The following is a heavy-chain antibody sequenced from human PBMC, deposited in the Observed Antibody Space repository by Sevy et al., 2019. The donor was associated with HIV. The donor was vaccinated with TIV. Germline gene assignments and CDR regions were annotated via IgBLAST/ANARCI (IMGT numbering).Heavy chain of an antibody. D-gene: IGHD2-21*01. Sequence: GGCLRLSCAASGFSFNDHAMHWVRQVPGKGLEWVSGVSWNSRNIGYGDSVKGRFTISRDNANHFLYLEMNSLRPEDTAFYYCAKDINRGCDGVNCYPYYYYFYGLDVWGQGTTVTVSS. CDR2: VSWNSRNI. CDR3: AKDINRGCDGVNCYPYYYYFYGLDV. V-gene: IGHV3-9*01. J-gene: IGHJ6*02. CDR1: GFSFNDHA.